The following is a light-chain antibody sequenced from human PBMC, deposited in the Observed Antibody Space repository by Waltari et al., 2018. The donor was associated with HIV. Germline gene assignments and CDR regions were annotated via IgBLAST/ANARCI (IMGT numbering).Light chain of an antibody. CDR2: WAS. Sequence: DIAMTQSPDSLAVSLGERAVITCKSSQSVLYDSNNENYIAWYQQKPGQPPKLLIYWASTREFGVPDRFNGSGSGTDFTLTISSLQAEDVAVYYCQQYYSTPPTFGQGTKVE. J-gene: IGKJ1*01. CDR1: QSVLYDSNNENY. V-gene: IGKV4-1*01. CDR3: QQYYSTPPT.